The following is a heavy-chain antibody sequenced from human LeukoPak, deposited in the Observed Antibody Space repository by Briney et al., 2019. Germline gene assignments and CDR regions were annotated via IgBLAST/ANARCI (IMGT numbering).Heavy chain of an antibody. Sequence: GGSLRLSCAASGLTFSSFSSYWMHWVRQAPGKGPVWVSGIQADGSTADYADFVKGRFTISRDNDKNSLYLQMNSLRADDTAIYYCARDLNFCDSGGICYDAFEWGQGTLVTVSS. J-gene: IGHJ4*02. CDR3: ARDLNFCDSGGICYDAFE. D-gene: IGHD2-15*01. CDR2: IQADGSTA. V-gene: IGHV3-74*01. CDR1: GLTFSSFSSYW.